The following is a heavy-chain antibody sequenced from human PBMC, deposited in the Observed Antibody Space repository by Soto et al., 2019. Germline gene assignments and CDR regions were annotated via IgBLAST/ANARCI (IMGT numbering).Heavy chain of an antibody. Sequence: SETLSLTCTASGGSISSYYWSWIRQPPGKGLEWIGYIYYSGSTNYNSSLKSRVTISVDTSKNQLSLKLSSVTAADTAVYYCARATYYYDSSGYYGYYFDYWGQGTLVTVSS. CDR1: GGSISSYY. V-gene: IGHV4-59*01. D-gene: IGHD3-22*01. CDR3: ARATYYYDSSGYYGYYFDY. J-gene: IGHJ4*02. CDR2: IYYSGST.